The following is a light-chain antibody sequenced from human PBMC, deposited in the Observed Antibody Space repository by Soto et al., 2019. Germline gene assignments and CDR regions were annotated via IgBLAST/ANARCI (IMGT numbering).Light chain of an antibody. CDR2: DAS. CDR3: QQYGSTPLT. J-gene: IGKJ4*01. Sequence: EIGLTQSPGSLSLSPGERATLSCRASQSVGNNNLAWYQQKPGQAPRFLIYDASSRATGIPDRFSGSGSGTDFTLTISRLEPEDFAVYYCQQYGSTPLTFGGGTKVDIK. CDR1: QSVGNNN. V-gene: IGKV3-20*01.